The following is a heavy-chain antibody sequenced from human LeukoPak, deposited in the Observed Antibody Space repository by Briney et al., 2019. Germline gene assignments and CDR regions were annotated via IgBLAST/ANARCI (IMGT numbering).Heavy chain of an antibody. D-gene: IGHD3-22*01. J-gene: IGHJ6*03. CDR2: ISAYNGNT. Sequence: GAPVKVSCKASGYTFTSYYMHWVRQAPGQGLEWMGWISAYNGNTNYAQKLQGRVTMTTDTSTSTAYMELRGLRSDDTAVYYCAREYYYDSSGSTTGSYYYYMDVWGKGTTVTVSS. CDR1: GYTFTSYY. CDR3: AREYYYDSSGSTTGSYYYYMDV. V-gene: IGHV1-18*04.